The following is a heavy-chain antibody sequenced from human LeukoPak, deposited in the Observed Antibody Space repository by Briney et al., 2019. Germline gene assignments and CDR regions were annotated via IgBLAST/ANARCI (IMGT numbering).Heavy chain of an antibody. CDR2: ISWNSGSI. CDR3: AKDISRVTTFFDGFDY. Sequence: GGPLRLSCAASGFTFDDYAMHWVRQAPGKGLEWVSGISWNSGSIGYADSVKGRFTISRDNAKNSLYLQMNSLRAEDTALYYCAKDISRVTTFFDGFDYWGQGTLVTVSS. V-gene: IGHV3-9*01. J-gene: IGHJ4*02. CDR1: GFTFDDYA. D-gene: IGHD4-17*01.